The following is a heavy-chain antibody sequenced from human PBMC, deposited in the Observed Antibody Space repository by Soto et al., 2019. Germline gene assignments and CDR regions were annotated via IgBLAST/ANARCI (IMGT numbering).Heavy chain of an antibody. D-gene: IGHD3-22*01. V-gene: IGHV2-5*02. CDR3: AHATTYYYDSSGYYGNYFDY. CDR2: IYWDDDK. Sequence: SGPTLVNPTQTLTLTCTFSGFSLSTSGVGVGWIRQPPGKALEWLALIYWDDDKRYSPSLKSRLTITKDTSKNQVVLTMTNMDPVDTATYYCAHATTYYYDSSGYYGNYFDYWGQGTLVTVSS. J-gene: IGHJ4*02. CDR1: GFSLSTSGVG.